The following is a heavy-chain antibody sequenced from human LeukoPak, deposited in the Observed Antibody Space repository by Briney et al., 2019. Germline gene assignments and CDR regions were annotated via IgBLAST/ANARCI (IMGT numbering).Heavy chain of an antibody. J-gene: IGHJ4*01. V-gene: IGHV4-4*02. CDR2: IYHSGST. Sequence: SETLSLTCAVSGGSISSSSWVRQPPGKGLEWIGEIYHSGSTNYNPSLQSRVTISVDTSKNHLSLTLTSVTAADTAVYFCARDRPFNPLVYWGQGTLVIVSS. CDR3: ARDRPFNPLVY. D-gene: IGHD6-6*01. CDR1: GGSISSS.